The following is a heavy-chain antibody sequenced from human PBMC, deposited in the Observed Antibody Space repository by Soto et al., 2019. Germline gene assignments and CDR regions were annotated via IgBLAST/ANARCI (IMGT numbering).Heavy chain of an antibody. CDR1: GGSISSGDYY. J-gene: IGHJ6*02. CDR2: NYYSGTT. Sequence: PSETLSLTCTVSGGSISSGDYYWSWIRQPPGKGLEWIGYNYYSGTTYYNPSPKSRVTISVDTSKNQFSLKLSSVTAADTAVYYCARDQDYYDSSTDYYYGMDVWGQGTTVTVSS. D-gene: IGHD3-22*01. CDR3: ARDQDYYDSSTDYYYGMDV. V-gene: IGHV4-30-4*01.